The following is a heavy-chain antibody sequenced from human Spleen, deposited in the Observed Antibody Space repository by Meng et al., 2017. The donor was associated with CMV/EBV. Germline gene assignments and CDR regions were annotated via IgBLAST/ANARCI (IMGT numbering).Heavy chain of an antibody. CDR3: AESVTIFDWFDP. V-gene: IGHV1-69*02. J-gene: IGHJ5*02. Sequence: CKGSGGTFSSHTLNWVRQAPGQGLQWMGRVIPLLGVTNYAQKSQGSVTITADKSTGTAYMELSGLRSEDTAVYYCAESVTIFDWFDPWGQGTLVTVSS. CDR2: VIPLLGVT. D-gene: IGHD3-3*01. CDR1: GGTFSSHT.